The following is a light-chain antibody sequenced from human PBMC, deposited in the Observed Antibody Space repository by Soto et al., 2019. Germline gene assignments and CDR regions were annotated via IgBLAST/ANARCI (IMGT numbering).Light chain of an antibody. J-gene: IGKJ5*01. CDR1: QDISNY. CDR3: QQYDNFPRAIN. CDR2: DAS. Sequence: DIQMTQSASSLSASLGDRVTIACEASQDISNYLHWYQQKPGKAPKLLIYDASNLETGVPSRFSGSGSGKDFTFNISSLQPEHIATYYCQQYDNFPRAINFGQGTRLEIK. V-gene: IGKV1-33*01.